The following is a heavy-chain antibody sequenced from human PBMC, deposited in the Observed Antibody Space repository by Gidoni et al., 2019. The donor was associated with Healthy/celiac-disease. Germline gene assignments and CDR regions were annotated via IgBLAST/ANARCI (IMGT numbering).Heavy chain of an antibody. V-gene: IGHV4-59*01. CDR3: ARVWDSSGYLAHAFDI. J-gene: IGHJ3*02. CDR2: IYYSGST. D-gene: IGHD3-22*01. CDR1: GGSISSYY. Sequence: QVQLQESGPGLVKPSETLSLTCTVPGGSISSYYWSWIRQPPGKGLEWIEYIYYSGSTNYNPSLKGRVTISVDTSKNQFSLKLSSVTAADTAVYYCARVWDSSGYLAHAFDIWGQGTMVTVSS.